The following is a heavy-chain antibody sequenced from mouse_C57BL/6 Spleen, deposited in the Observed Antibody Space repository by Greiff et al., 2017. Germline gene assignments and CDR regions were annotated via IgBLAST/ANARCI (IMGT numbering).Heavy chain of an antibody. V-gene: IGHV1-82*01. CDR3: ARWELGPNYFDD. J-gene: IGHJ2*01. Sequence: LVESGPELVKPGASVKISCTASGYAFSSSWMNWVKQRPGKGLEWIGRIYPGDGDTNYNGKFKGKATLTADKSSSTAYMQLSSLTSEDSAVYFCARWELGPNYFDDWGQGTTLTVSS. CDR1: GYAFSSSW. CDR2: IYPGDGDT. D-gene: IGHD4-1*01.